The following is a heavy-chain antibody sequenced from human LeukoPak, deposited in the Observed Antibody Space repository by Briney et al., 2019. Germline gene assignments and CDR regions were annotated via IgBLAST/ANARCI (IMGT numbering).Heavy chain of an antibody. CDR3: ARHRQYYYDSSGYYGGGLDY. CDR1: GYSFPSYW. D-gene: IGHD3-22*01. V-gene: IGHV5-51*01. CDR2: VNPSDSDT. Sequence: GESLKISCKGSGYSFPSYWIGWVRQMAGKGLEWMGIVNPSDSDTIYSPSFQGQVTISVDKSINTAYLQWSSLKASDTAMYYCARHRQYYYDSSGYYGGGLDYWGQGTLVTVSS. J-gene: IGHJ4*02.